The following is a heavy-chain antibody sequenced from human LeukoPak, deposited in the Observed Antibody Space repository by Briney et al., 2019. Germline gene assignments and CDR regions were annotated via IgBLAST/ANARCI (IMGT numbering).Heavy chain of an antibody. Sequence: GESLKISCKGSGYSFTSYWIGWVRQMPGKGLEWMGIIYPVDSDTRYSPSFQGQVTISADKSISTAYLQWSSLKASDTAMYYCARPGQLGEYTPYYFDYWGQGTLVTVSS. CDR2: IYPVDSDT. V-gene: IGHV5-51*01. D-gene: IGHD7-27*01. CDR3: ARPGQLGEYTPYYFDY. J-gene: IGHJ4*02. CDR1: GYSFTSYW.